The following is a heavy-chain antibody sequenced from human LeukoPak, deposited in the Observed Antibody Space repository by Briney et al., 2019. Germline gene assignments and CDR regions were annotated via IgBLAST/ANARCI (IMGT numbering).Heavy chain of an antibody. D-gene: IGHD6-19*01. CDR1: GYSFTSYV. J-gene: IGHJ4*02. CDR2: ISPYNGNT. Sequence: RAAVAVSCMASGYSFTSYVISGVQPPPGQGREWMGWISPYNGNTNYAQKPQGRVTMTTDISTSTAYMELRSLRSDDTAVYYCAKDPYSSGWYADYWGQGTLVTVSS. V-gene: IGHV1-18*04. CDR3: AKDPYSSGWYADY.